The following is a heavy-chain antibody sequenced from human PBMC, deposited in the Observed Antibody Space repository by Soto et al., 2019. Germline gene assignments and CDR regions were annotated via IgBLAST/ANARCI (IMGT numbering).Heavy chain of an antibody. J-gene: IGHJ4*02. CDR2: INHSGST. V-gene: IGHV4-34*01. CDR3: ARDKITGLFDY. CDR1: GGSFSGYS. D-gene: IGHD2-8*02. Sequence: QVQLQQWGAGLLKPSETLSLTCAVYGGSFSGYSWTWIRQPPGTGLEWLGEINHSGSTNYNPSLKSRVTISVDTAKSQFSRSLTSVTAADTAVYYCARDKITGLFDYGGQGTLVTVSS.